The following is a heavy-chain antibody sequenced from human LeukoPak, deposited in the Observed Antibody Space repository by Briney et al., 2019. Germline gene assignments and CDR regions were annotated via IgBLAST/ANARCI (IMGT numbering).Heavy chain of an antibody. CDR1: GGTFSSYA. D-gene: IGHD6-19*01. CDR3: ARDLIAVAGTDYYYMDV. Sequence: ASVKVSCKATGGTFSSYAISWVRQAPGQGLEWMGGIIPIFGTANYAQKFQGRVTITADESTSTAYMELSSLRSEDTAVYYCARDLIAVAGTDYYYMDVWGKGTTVTISS. CDR2: IIPIFGTA. J-gene: IGHJ6*03. V-gene: IGHV1-69*13.